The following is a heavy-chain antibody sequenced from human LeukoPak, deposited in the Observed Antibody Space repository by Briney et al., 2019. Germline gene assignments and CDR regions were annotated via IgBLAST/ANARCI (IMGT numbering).Heavy chain of an antibody. CDR2: IYYSGST. J-gene: IGHJ5*02. CDR1: GGSISRYY. Sequence: SETLSLTCTVSGGSISRYYWSWIRQPPGKGLEWFGYIYYSGSTDYNPSLKSRVTISIDTSKNQFSLHLSSVTAADTAVYYCARFFLGYDEGWFDPWGQGTLVTVSS. D-gene: IGHD5-12*01. V-gene: IGHV4-59*12. CDR3: ARFFLGYDEGWFDP.